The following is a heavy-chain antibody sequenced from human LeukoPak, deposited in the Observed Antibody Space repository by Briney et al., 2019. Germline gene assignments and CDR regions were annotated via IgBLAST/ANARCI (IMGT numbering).Heavy chain of an antibody. D-gene: IGHD7-27*01. V-gene: IGHV1-69*13. Sequence: ASVKVSCKASGGTFSSYAISWVRQAPGQGLEWMGGIIPIVGTANYAQKFQGRVTITADESTITAYMELSSLRSEDTAVYYCARWGPERLLDAFDIWGQGTMVTVSS. CDR2: IIPIVGTA. J-gene: IGHJ3*02. CDR1: GGTFSSYA. CDR3: ARWGPERLLDAFDI.